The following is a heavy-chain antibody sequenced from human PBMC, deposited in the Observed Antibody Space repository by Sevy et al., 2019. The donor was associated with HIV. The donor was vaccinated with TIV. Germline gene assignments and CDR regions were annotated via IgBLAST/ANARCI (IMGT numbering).Heavy chain of an antibody. Sequence: GGCLRLSCAASGFTFSSYSINWVRQAPGKGLEWVSSISSSSTYIYYADSVKGRFTISRDNAKNSLYLQMNSLRAEDAAVYYCARATTGYYGSGSYDAFDIWGQGTMVTVSS. J-gene: IGHJ3*02. CDR1: GFTFSSYS. V-gene: IGHV3-21*01. CDR2: ISSSSTYI. CDR3: ARATTGYYGSGSYDAFDI. D-gene: IGHD3-10*01.